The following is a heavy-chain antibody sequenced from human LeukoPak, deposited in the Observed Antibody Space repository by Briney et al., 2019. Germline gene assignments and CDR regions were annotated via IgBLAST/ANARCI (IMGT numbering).Heavy chain of an antibody. J-gene: IGHJ3*02. D-gene: IGHD2-15*01. V-gene: IGHV3-21*01. Sequence: GGSLRLSCAASGFSSSNFTMNWVRQAPGKGLEWVSSISSSSTYIYYADSVKGRFTISRDNAKNSLFLQMNSLRAEDTAVHYCARVGIVVVVAYAFDIWGQGTMVTVSS. CDR2: ISSSSTYI. CDR3: ARVGIVVVVAYAFDI. CDR1: GFSSSNFT.